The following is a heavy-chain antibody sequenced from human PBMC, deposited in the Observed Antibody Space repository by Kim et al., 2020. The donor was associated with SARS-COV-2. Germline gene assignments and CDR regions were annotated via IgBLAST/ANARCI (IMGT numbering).Heavy chain of an antibody. J-gene: IGHJ6*02. D-gene: IGHD2-15*01. CDR2: IIPIFGTA. V-gene: IGHV1-69*13. Sequence: SVKVSCKASGGTFSSYAISWVRQAPGQGLEWMGGIIPIFGTANYAQKFQGRVTITADESTSTAYMELSSLRSEDTAVYYCRLLTTYNYYYGMDVWGQGTTVTVSS. CDR1: GGTFSSYA. CDR3: RLLTTYNYYYGMDV.